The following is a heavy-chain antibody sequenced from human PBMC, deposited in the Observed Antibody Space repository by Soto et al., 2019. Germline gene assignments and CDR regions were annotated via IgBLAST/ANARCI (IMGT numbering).Heavy chain of an antibody. V-gene: IGHV6-1*01. CDR3: ARVHCSAGTCLDGLDF. CDR2: IYYRSKWFH. CDR1: GDSVSSNGAC. Sequence: RSLTCVISGDSVSSNGACWNWIRQSPSRGLQWLGRIYYRSKWFHDYAASVESRMAINPDTSRNQFSLQLNYVTPEDTAVYYCARVHCSAGTCLDGLDFWGQGTTVTVSS. D-gene: IGHD2-15*01. J-gene: IGHJ6*02.